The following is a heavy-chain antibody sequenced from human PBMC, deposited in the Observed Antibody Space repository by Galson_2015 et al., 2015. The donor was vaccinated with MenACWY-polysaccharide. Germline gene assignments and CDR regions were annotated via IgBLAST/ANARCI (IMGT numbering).Heavy chain of an antibody. J-gene: IGHJ3*02. D-gene: IGHD3-10*01. V-gene: IGHV3-23*01. CDR1: GFTFSSYA. Sequence: SLRLSCAASGFTFSSYAMSWVRQAPGKGLEWVSGVSASGGSTVYTDSAKGRVTMSRDNSQRSLSSQMNSLRAEDTAVYYCAKDTGPGEYAYSWGTFDIWGRGTMVTVSS. CDR2: VSASGGST. CDR3: AKDTGPGEYAYSWGTFDI.